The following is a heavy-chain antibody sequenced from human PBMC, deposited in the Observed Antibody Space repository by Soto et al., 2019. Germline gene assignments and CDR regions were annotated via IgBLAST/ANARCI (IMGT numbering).Heavy chain of an antibody. CDR2: ISGSGGST. CDR1: GFTFSSDA. V-gene: IGHV3-23*01. Sequence: EVQLLESGGGLVQPGGSLRLSCAASGFTFSSDAMSWVRQAPGKGLEWVSAISGSGGSTYYADSVTGRFTISRDNSKHTLYRQMDSLRAEDTAVYYCAKGRYYGSVFYGMDVWGQGTTVTVSS. J-gene: IGHJ6*02. D-gene: IGHD3-10*01. CDR3: AKGRYYGSVFYGMDV.